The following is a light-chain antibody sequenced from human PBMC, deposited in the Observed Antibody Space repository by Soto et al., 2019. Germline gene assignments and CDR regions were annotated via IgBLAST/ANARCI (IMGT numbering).Light chain of an antibody. CDR1: HNVRSY. CDR3: QQTFSIPRT. CDR2: ETS. J-gene: IGKJ1*01. V-gene: IGKV1-39*01. Sequence: DLQMTQSPSSLSASVGDRVTIACRASHNVRSYLNWYQQRPGKAPKLLISETSTLESGVPSKFSGTGYGTDFTLTISSLQPEDFATYYCQQTFSIPRTFGPGTKVEI.